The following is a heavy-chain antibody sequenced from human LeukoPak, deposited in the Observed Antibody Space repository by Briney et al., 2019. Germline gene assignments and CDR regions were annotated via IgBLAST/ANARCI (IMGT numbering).Heavy chain of an antibody. V-gene: IGHV1-69*10. D-gene: IGHD1-26*01. CDR2: IIPIFGIA. Sequence: SVKVSCKASGGTFSSYAISWVRQAPGQGLEWMGGIIPIFGIANYAQKFQGRATITADKSTSTAYMELSSLRSEDTAVYYCARLGAYSGSYQTYNWFDPWGQGTLVTVSS. J-gene: IGHJ5*02. CDR1: GGTFSSYA. CDR3: ARLGAYSGSYQTYNWFDP.